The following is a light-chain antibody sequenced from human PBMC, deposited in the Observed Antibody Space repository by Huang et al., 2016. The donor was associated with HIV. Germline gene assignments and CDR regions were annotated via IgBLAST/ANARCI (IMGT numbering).Light chain of an antibody. CDR2: LGA. Sequence: DIVMTQSPLSLPVTPGEPASISCRSSQSLQQSNGYIYLDWYLQKPGQSPHLLIYLGAGRASGVPDRFSGSGTGADFTLKISRVEAEDVGVYYCMQALQTPFTFGQGTRLEIK. V-gene: IGKV2-28*01. J-gene: IGKJ5*01. CDR1: QSLQQSNGYIY. CDR3: MQALQTPFT.